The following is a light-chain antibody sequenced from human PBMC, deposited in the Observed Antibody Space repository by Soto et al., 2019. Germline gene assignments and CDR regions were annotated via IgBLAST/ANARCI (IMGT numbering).Light chain of an antibody. CDR2: DAT. CDR3: QQRIDSLPIT. J-gene: IGKJ5*01. CDR1: QRVSSH. Sequence: EIVLTQSPATLSLSPGERGTLYCRASQRVSSHLAWYQQKPGQAPRLLNYDATKRPTGIPARFSGSGSGTDFTLTISSLEPEDSAVYYCQQRIDSLPITFGQGTRLEIK. V-gene: IGKV3-11*01.